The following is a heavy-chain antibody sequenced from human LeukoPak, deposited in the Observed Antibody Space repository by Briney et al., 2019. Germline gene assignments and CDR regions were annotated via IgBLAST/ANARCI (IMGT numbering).Heavy chain of an antibody. D-gene: IGHD4-17*01. CDR2: IYTSGST. Sequence: SQTLSLTCTVSGGSISSCSYYWSWIRQPAGKGLEWIGRIYTSGSTNYNPSLKSRVTISVYKSKNQLSLKLSSVTAAATAVYFCASLSVTTVTQDYWYFDLWGRGTLVTVSS. CDR3: ASLSVTTVTQDYWYFDL. CDR1: GGSISSCSYY. J-gene: IGHJ2*01. V-gene: IGHV4-61*02.